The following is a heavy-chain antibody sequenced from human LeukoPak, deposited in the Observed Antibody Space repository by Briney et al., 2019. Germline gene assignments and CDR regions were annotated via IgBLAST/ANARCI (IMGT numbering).Heavy chain of an antibody. V-gene: IGHV1-2*02. J-gene: IGHJ6*02. Sequence: ASVKVSCKASGYTFTGYYMHWVRQAPGQGLEWKGWINPNSGGTKYAQKSQGRVTMTRDTSISTAYMELSRLRSDDTAVYYCARGTTIFGVVTHYGMDVWGQGTTVTVSS. D-gene: IGHD3-3*01. CDR1: GYTFTGYY. CDR2: INPNSGGT. CDR3: ARGTTIFGVVTHYGMDV.